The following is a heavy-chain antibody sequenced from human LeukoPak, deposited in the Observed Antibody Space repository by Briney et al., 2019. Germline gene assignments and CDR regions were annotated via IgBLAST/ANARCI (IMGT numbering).Heavy chain of an antibody. V-gene: IGHV4-34*01. CDR1: GGSFSGYY. CDR3: ARPKPYSSSWHDAFDV. J-gene: IGHJ3*01. CDR2: INHSGST. D-gene: IGHD6-13*01. Sequence: SSETLSLTCAISGGSFSGYYWHWIRQPPGKGLEWIGEINHSGSTNYNPSLKSRVTMSVDTSKNQFSLNLSSVTAADTAVYYCARPKPYSSSWHDAFDVWGQGTMVTVSS.